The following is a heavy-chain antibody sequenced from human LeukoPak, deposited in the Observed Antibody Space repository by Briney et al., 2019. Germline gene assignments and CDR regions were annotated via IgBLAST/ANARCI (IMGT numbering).Heavy chain of an antibody. CDR2: ISQDGREK. CDR1: AGFTFSDYW. Sequence: GGSLRLSCAASAGFTFSDYWMNWVRQAPGKGLEWVAIISQDGREKLYVDSVKGRFTISRDNAKSSLYLQINSLRAEDTAVYYCVGGIGWQPDYWGQGTLVTVPS. D-gene: IGHD6-19*01. CDR3: VGGIGWQPDY. J-gene: IGHJ4*02. V-gene: IGHV3-7*03.